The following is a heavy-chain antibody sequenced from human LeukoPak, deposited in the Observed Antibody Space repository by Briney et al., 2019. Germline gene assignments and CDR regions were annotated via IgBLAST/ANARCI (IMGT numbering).Heavy chain of an antibody. J-gene: IGHJ5*02. V-gene: IGHV3-7*01. CDR1: GFTFSSYW. D-gene: IGHD3-9*01. CDR3: ARVTYDILTGYYFPPNWFDP. Sequence: QTGGSLRLSCAASGFTFSSYWMSWVRQAPGKGLEWVANIKQDGSEKYYVDSVKGRFTISRDNAKNSLYLQMNSLRAEDTAVYYCARVTYDILTGYYFPPNWFDPWGQGTLVTVSS. CDR2: IKQDGSEK.